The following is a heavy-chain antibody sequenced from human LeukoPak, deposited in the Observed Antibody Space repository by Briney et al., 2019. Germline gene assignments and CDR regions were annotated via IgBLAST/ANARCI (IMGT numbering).Heavy chain of an antibody. V-gene: IGHV4-34*01. D-gene: IGHD3-10*01. CDR3: ARHWLDSGTPDRFDY. CDR2: INHSGST. J-gene: IGHJ4*02. Sequence: SETLSLTCAVYGGSFSGYYWSWIRQPPGKGLEWIGEINHSGSTNYNPSLKSRVTISVDTSKNQFSLKLSSVTAADTAVYYCARHWLDSGTPDRFDYWGQGTLVTVSS. CDR1: GGSFSGYY.